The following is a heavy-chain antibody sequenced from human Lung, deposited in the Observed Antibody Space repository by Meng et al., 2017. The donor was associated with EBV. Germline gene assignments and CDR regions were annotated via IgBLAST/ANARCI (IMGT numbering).Heavy chain of an antibody. D-gene: IGHD1-14*01. J-gene: IGHJ3*01. Sequence: EVYRVESGGGLGQPGGSLRLSCASAGFTITSSAISWVRQAPGKGLEWVSVIVGSSGGTYYADSVKGRFTISRDNAKNTIFLQMNSLRAEDTAIYYCAKTATLTGNQAFDVWGQGTLVTVSS. V-gene: IGHV3-23*04. CDR2: IVGSSGGT. CDR1: GFTITSSA. CDR3: AKTATLTGNQAFDV.